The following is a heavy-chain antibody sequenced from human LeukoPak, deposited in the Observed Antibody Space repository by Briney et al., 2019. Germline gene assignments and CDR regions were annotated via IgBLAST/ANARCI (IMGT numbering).Heavy chain of an antibody. D-gene: IGHD2-15*01. V-gene: IGHV3-7*01. CDR1: GFTFSSYW. CDR3: ARVVGYCSGGSCYARQVFDY. J-gene: IGHJ4*02. Sequence: GGSLRLSCAASGFTFSSYWMSWARQAPGKGLEWVANIKQDGNEKYYVDSVKGRFTISRDNAKNSLYLQMNSLRAEDTAVYYCARVVGYCSGGSCYARQVFDYWGQGTLVTVSS. CDR2: IKQDGNEK.